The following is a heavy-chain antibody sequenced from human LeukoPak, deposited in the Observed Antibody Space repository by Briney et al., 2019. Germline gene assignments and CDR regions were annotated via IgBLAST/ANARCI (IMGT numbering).Heavy chain of an antibody. V-gene: IGHV3-48*03. CDR3: ARGPSTGGSFDY. CDR2: ISSSTSSI. J-gene: IGHJ4*02. Sequence: GGSLRLSCAASGFTFSSYEMNWVRQAPGKGLEWGSYISSSTSSIYYADSVKGRFTISRDNAKNSLYLQMTSLRAEDTAVYYCARGPSTGGSFDYWGQGTLVTVSS. CDR1: GFTFSSYE. D-gene: IGHD1-26*01.